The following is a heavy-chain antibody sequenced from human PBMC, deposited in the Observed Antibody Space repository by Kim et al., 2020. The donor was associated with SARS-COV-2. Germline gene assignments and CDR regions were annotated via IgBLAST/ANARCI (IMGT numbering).Heavy chain of an antibody. J-gene: IGHJ4*02. CDR1: GFTFSSYA. CDR2: ISGDGGDK. D-gene: IGHD6-19*01. Sequence: GGSLRLSCAASGFTFSSYAMHWVRQAPGKGLLWVAVISGDGGDKYYADSVKGRFTISRDNSKNTLYLQLNSLRAEDTAVYYWARVSTDSVWDDDCWGQGTLVTVSS. V-gene: IGHV3-30-3*01. CDR3: ARVSTDSVWDDDC.